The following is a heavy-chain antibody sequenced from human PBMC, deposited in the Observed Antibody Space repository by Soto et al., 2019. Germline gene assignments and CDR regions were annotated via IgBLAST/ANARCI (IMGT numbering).Heavy chain of an antibody. J-gene: IGHJ4*02. CDR3: VCATYYYDSSGRPGVRY. CDR1: GYTLTELS. CDR2: FDPEDGET. D-gene: IGHD3-22*01. V-gene: IGHV1-24*01. Sequence: ASVKVSCKVSGYTLTELSMHWVRQAPGKGLEWMGGFDPEDGETIYAQKFQGRVTMTEDTSTDTAYMELSSLRSEDTAVYYCVCATYYYDSSGRPGVRYWGQGTLVTVSS.